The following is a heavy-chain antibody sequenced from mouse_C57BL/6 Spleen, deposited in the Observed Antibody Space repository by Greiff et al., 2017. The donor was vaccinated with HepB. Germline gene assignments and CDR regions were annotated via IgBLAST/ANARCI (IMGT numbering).Heavy chain of an antibody. V-gene: IGHV7-3*01. CDR2: IRNKANGYTT. CDR1: GFTFTDYY. Sequence: DVQLVESGGGLVQPGGSLSLSCAASGFTFTDYYMSWVRQPPGKALEWLGFIRNKANGYTTEYSASVKGRFTISRDNSQSILYLQMNALRAEDSATYYCARHYYGNYFDYWGQGTTLTVSS. CDR3: ARHYYGNYFDY. J-gene: IGHJ2*01. D-gene: IGHD1-1*01.